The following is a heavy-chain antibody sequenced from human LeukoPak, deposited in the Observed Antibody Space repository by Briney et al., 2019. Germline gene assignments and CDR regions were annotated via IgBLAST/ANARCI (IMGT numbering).Heavy chain of an antibody. Sequence: SETLSLTCTVSGYSIGSGYYWGWIRQSPGKGLEWIGKISHSRNTLYNPSLKSRVTISIDISKNQFSLNLTSVTAADTAIYYCARGLLWGQGTLVTVSS. V-gene: IGHV4-38-2*02. CDR2: ISHSRNT. CDR3: ARGLL. CDR1: GYSIGSGYY. J-gene: IGHJ1*01.